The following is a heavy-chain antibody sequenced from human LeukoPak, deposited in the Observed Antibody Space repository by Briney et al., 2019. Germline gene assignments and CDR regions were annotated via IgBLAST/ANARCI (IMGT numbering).Heavy chain of an antibody. J-gene: IGHJ4*02. CDR3: ARPHTGATASFDY. CDR1: GFTVSSNY. D-gene: IGHD1-26*01. CDR2: IYSGGST. Sequence: GGSLRLSCAASGFTVSSNYMSWVRQAPGKGLEWVSVIYSGGSTYYADSVKGRFTISRDNSKNTLYLQMNSLRAEDTAVYYCARPHTGATASFDYWGQGTLVTVSS. V-gene: IGHV3-53*01.